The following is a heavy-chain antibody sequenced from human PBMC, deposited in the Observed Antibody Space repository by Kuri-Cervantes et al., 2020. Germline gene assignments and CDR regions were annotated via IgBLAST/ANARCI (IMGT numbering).Heavy chain of an antibody. CDR2: ISWNSGSI. D-gene: IGHD3-22*01. J-gene: IGHJ6*03. CDR1: GFNFDDYA. Sequence: SLKISCVASGFNFDDYAMHWVRQAPGRGLEWVSGISWNSGSIGYADSVKGRFTISRDNAKNSLYLQMNSLRAEDATIYYCARSRFFGYGYYYYMDVWGKGTTVTSP. CDR3: ARSRFFGYGYYYYMDV. V-gene: IGHV3-9*01.